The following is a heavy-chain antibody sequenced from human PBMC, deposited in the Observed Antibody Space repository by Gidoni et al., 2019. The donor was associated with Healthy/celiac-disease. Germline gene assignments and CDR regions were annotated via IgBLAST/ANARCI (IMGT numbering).Heavy chain of an antibody. V-gene: IGHV3-33*01. D-gene: IGHD6-13*01. CDR2: IWYDGSNK. CDR3: ARDRYSSDY. J-gene: IGHJ4*02. CDR1: GYPFSSYG. Sequence: QVQLVESGGGVVQPGRSLRLSCAACGYPFSSYGMHWVRQAPGKGLEWVAVIWYDGSNKYYADSVKGRFTISRDNSKNTLYLQMNSLRAEDTAVYYCARDRYSSDYWGQGTLVTVSS.